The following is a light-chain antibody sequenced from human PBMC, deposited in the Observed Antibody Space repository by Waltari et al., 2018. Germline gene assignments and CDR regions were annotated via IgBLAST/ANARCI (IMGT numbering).Light chain of an antibody. Sequence: QSVLTQPPSVSGAPGQRVTISCSGTKSNLGADFDVHWYQQVPGTAPKLPLQCFSNRPSGVSDRFSGFKSGASASLVITGLQAEDEAMYYCQSYDTTLSAVVFGGGTRLTV. J-gene: IGLJ2*01. V-gene: IGLV1-40*01. CDR2: CFS. CDR3: QSYDTTLSAVV. CDR1: KSNLGADFD.